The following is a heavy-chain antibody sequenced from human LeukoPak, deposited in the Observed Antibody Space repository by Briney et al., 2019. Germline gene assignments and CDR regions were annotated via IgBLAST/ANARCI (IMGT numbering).Heavy chain of an antibody. CDR3: AAIVGATWFGY. V-gene: IGHV1-46*01. J-gene: IGHJ4*02. CDR1: GYTFTSYY. Sequence: ASVKVSCKASGYTFTSYYMHWVRQAPGQGLEWMGIINPSGGSTSYAQKFQGRVTMTRDTSTSTVYMELSSLRSEDTAVYHCAAIVGATWFGYWGQGTLVTVSS. D-gene: IGHD1-26*01. CDR2: INPSGGST.